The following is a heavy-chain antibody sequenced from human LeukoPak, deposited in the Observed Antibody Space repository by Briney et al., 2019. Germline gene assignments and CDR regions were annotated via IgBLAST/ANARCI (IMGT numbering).Heavy chain of an antibody. CDR1: GGSISRYY. Sequence: PSETLSLTCTVSGGSISRYYWSWIRQPSGKGLEWIGYVYYSGSTKYNPSLKSRVTISVDTSKNQISLRLSSVTAADTAVYYCARSLEYCSSTGCHWGDFDYWGQGTLVTVSS. CDR3: ARSLEYCSSTGCHWGDFDY. J-gene: IGHJ4*02. CDR2: VYYSGST. V-gene: IGHV4-59*01. D-gene: IGHD2-2*01.